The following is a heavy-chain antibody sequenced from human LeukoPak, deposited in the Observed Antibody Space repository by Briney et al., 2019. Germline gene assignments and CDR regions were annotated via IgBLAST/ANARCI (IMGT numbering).Heavy chain of an antibody. CDR3: AKDGGYSFIGY. Sequence: PGGSLRLSCAASGFTFSSYSMNWVRQAPGKGLEWVSSISSSSSYIYYADSVKGRFTISRDNSKNTLYLQMNSLRAEDTAVYYCAKDGGYSFIGYWGQGTLVTVSS. CDR2: ISSSSSYI. D-gene: IGHD6-13*01. J-gene: IGHJ4*02. CDR1: GFTFSSYS. V-gene: IGHV3-21*01.